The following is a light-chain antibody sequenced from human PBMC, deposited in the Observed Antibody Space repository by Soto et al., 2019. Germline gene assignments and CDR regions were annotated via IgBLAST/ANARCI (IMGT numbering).Light chain of an antibody. J-gene: IGLJ2*01. CDR2: EVS. V-gene: IGLV2-14*01. Sequence: QSALTQPASVSGSPGQSITISCTGTSSDIGRYTYASWYQQHPGKAPKLIIFEVSNRPSGVSSRFSGSKSGNSASLIISGLQAEDEADYYCSSYASDSTRVFGGGARLTV. CDR1: SSDIGRYTY. CDR3: SSYASDSTRV.